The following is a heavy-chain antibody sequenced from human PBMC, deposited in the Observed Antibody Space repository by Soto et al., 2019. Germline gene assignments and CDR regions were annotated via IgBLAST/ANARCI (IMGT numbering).Heavy chain of an antibody. Sequence: GRSMRVPGSASGFSFSDFYRRCIRQATGKWLELFSYISSSGSTIYYPVSVKGRFTISRDNAKNSLYLQMSSLRAEATAVYYCARVPGILYNWFDPWGQGTLVTLYS. J-gene: IGHJ5*02. CDR1: GFSFSDFY. V-gene: IGHV3-11*01. CDR3: ARVPGILYNWFDP. D-gene: IGHD2-8*02. CDR2: ISSSGSTI.